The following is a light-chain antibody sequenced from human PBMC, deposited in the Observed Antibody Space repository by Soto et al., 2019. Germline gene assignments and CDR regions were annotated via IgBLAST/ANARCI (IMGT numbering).Light chain of an antibody. V-gene: IGKV3-15*01. CDR2: GAS. CDR1: QSVSSN. Sequence: EIVMTQSPATLSVSPGERATLSCRASQSVSSNLAWYQQKPGQAPRLLIYGASTRATGIPARFSGSGSGTELTLTISSLQSEDFAVHYCQQYNNWPEYTFGQGTKLEIK. CDR3: QQYNNWPEYT. J-gene: IGKJ2*01.